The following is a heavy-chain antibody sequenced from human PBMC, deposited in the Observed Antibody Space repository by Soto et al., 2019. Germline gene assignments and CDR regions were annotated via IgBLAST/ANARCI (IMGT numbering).Heavy chain of an antibody. J-gene: IGHJ4*02. V-gene: IGHV1-18*01. D-gene: IGHD5-12*01. Sequence: GASVKVSCKASGYTFTSYGISWVRQAPGQGLEWMGWISAYNGNTNYAQKLQGRVTMTTDTSTSTAYMELSSLRSEDTAVYYCAREDPSCRGDGYNSPFDYWGQGTLVTVSS. CDR1: GYTFTSYG. CDR3: AREDPSCRGDGYNSPFDY. CDR2: ISAYNGNT.